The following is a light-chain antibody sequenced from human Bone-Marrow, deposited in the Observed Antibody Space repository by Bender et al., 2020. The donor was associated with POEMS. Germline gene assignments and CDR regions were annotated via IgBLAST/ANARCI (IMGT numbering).Light chain of an antibody. J-gene: IGLJ3*02. CDR3: ASWDDSLSGLWV. Sequence: QSVLTQPPSASGTPGQRVTISCSGSSSNIGSNYVYWYQQLPGTAPKLLIYRNYQRPSGVPDRFSGSKSDTSASLAISGLQSEDEGDYYCASWDDSLSGLWVFGGGTKLTVL. V-gene: IGLV1-47*01. CDR1: SSNIGSNY. CDR2: RNY.